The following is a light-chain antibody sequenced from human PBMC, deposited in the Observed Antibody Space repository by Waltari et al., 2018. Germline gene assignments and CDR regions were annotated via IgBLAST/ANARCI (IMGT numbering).Light chain of an antibody. CDR1: QSVRSD. CDR2: GGS. Sequence: EIVMTQSPVTLSVSPGARATLSCRASQSVRSDVAWYQQKPGQAPRHLIYGGSTRATGIPARFSGSGSGTEFTLTISSLQSEDFAVYYCQQYNNWPLYTFGKGTKLEIK. J-gene: IGKJ2*01. V-gene: IGKV3-15*01. CDR3: QQYNNWPLYT.